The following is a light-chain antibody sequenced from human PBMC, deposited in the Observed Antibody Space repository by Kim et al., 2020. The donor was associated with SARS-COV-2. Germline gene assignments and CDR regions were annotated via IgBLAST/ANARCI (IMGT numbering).Light chain of an antibody. V-gene: IGLV3-21*03. CDR1: NLDSKK. CDR3: QLWDSSSDHPLM. CDR2: DDD. Sequence: PTKTAKITCAGNNLDSKKVNGDQQKPGQAPVLAIYDDDGRPSGVPERISGSKSGNTATLTVSTVEAGDEADYYCQLWDSSSDHPLMFGGGTQLTVL. J-gene: IGLJ3*02.